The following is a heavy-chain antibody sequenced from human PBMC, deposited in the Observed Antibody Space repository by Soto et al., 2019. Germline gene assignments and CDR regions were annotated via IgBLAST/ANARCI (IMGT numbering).Heavy chain of an antibody. CDR2: ISSGGGTI. D-gene: IGHD2-15*01. Sequence: EVQLVESGGGLVQPGGSLRLSCAASGFTFSNYEMNWVRQAPGKGLEWVSYISSGGGTIYYADSVKGRFTISRDNAKSSLYLQMNNLRAEDTAVYYCARGLGYCSGGSCYLYYFEYWGQGALVTVSS. V-gene: IGHV3-48*03. J-gene: IGHJ4*02. CDR3: ARGLGYCSGGSCYLYYFEY. CDR1: GFTFSNYE.